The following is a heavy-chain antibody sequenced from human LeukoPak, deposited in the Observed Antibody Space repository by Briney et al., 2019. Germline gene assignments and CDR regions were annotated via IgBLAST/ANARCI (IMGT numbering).Heavy chain of an antibody. CDR1: GYTFTSYG. D-gene: IGHD3-22*01. CDR3: ARGLPPRRNYDSSGYYSYYFDY. V-gene: IGHV1-18*01. CDR2: ISAYNGHT. Sequence: ASVKVSCKASGYTFTSYGISWVRQAPGQGLEWMGWISAYNGHTKYAQKFQGRVTMTTDTSTSTAYMELRSLTSDDTAVFYCARGLPPRRNYDSSGYYSYYFDYWGQGTLVTVSS. J-gene: IGHJ4*02.